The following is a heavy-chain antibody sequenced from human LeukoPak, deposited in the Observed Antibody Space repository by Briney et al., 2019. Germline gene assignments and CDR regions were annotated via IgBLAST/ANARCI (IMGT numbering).Heavy chain of an antibody. J-gene: IGHJ4*02. CDR1: GFTFSSYW. CDR3: ARGPSGWGSLDS. CDR2: INSDGSST. Sequence: GGSLRLSCAASGFTFSSYWMHWVRQAPGKGLVWVSRINSDGSSTNYADSVKGRFTISRDNTKNTLYLQVKSLRAEDTAVYYCARGPSGWGSLDSWGQGTLVTVSS. D-gene: IGHD7-27*01. V-gene: IGHV3-74*01.